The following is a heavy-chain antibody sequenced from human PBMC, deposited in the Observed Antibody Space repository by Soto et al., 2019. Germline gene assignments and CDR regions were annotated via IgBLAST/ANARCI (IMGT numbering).Heavy chain of an antibody. J-gene: IGHJ4*02. CDR1: GFTFSSYW. CDR2: ITQVGSEK. D-gene: IGHD4-17*01. V-gene: IGHV3-7*03. CDR3: ARVHGDPFDF. Sequence: EVQLVESGGGLVQPGGSLRLSCAASGFTFSSYWMSWVRQAPGKGLEWVANITQVGSEKSYVDSFKGRFTISRDNARISLYLQMNSLRADDTAVYYCARVHGDPFDFWGKGTLVTVSS.